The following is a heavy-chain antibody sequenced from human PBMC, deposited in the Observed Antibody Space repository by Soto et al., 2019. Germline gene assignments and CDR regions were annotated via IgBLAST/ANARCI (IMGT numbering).Heavy chain of an antibody. D-gene: IGHD3-22*01. CDR1: GYTFTSYG. CDR2: INPGNGNT. J-gene: IGHJ4*02. Sequence: ASVKVSCKASGYTFTSYGINWVRQAPGRGLEWMGWINPGNGNTKYSQQFQGRVIIDRDTAASTAYMELSSLRPEDTAVYYCARGGYFDSSNYLAYWGLGTLVTVSS. CDR3: ARGGYFDSSNYLAY. V-gene: IGHV1-3*01.